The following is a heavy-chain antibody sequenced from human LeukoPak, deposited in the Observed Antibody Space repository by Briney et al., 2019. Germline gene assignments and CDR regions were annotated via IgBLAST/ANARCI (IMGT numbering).Heavy chain of an antibody. Sequence: GRSLRLSCVASGFTFDDYAMHWVRQAPGKGLEWVSGISWNSGSIGYADSVKGRFTISRDNAKNSLYLQMNSLRAEDTALYYCAKDSLGYCSSTSCYGDFEYWGQGTLVTVSS. D-gene: IGHD2-2*01. J-gene: IGHJ4*02. CDR3: AKDSLGYCSSTSCYGDFEY. V-gene: IGHV3-9*01. CDR1: GFTFDDYA. CDR2: ISWNSGSI.